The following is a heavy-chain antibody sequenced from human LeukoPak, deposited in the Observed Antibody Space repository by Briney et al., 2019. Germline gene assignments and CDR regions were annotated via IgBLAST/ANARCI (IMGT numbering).Heavy chain of an antibody. CDR3: ARSTSYHFDS. CDR2: IYAGGAA. D-gene: IGHD2-2*01. CDR1: GFTVSTNY. Sequence: PGRSLRLSCAASGFTVSTNYLSWVRQAPGKGLEWASVIYAGGAAYYADYVKGRFTISRDTSNNTLILQMHSLRVEDTAVYYCARSTSYHFDSWGQGTLVTVSS. V-gene: IGHV3-53*01. J-gene: IGHJ4*02.